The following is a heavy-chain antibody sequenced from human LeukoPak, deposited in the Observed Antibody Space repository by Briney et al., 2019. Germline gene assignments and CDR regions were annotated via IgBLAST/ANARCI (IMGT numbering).Heavy chain of an antibody. D-gene: IGHD3-3*01. J-gene: IGHJ4*02. Sequence: PGGSLRLSCAASGFTFSSYAMSWVRQAPGKGLEWVSTISGSGGSTYYADFVKGRFTISRDNSKNTLYLQMNSLRAEDTAVYYCARELTIFGVLSFDYWGQGTLVTVSS. CDR3: ARELTIFGVLSFDY. CDR1: GFTFSSYA. V-gene: IGHV3-23*01. CDR2: ISGSGGST.